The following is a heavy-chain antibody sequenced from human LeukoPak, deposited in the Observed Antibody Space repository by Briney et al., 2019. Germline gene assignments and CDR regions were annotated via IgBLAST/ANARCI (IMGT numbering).Heavy chain of an antibody. D-gene: IGHD3-22*01. J-gene: IGHJ4*02. CDR2: ISSNGGST. CDR3: ARSFVGYDSSGYYLLDY. V-gene: IGHV3-64*01. CDR1: GFTFSSYA. Sequence: GGSLRLSCAASGFTFSSYAMHWVRQAPGKGLEHVSAISSNGGSTYYANSVKGRFTISRDNSKNTLYLQMGSLRAEDMAVYYCARSFVGYDSSGYYLLDYWGQGTLVTVSS.